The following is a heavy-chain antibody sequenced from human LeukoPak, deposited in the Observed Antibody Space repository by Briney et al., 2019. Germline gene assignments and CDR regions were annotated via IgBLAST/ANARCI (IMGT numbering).Heavy chain of an antibody. V-gene: IGHV4-39*07. D-gene: IGHD3-3*01. Sequence: PSETLSLTCTVSGGSISSSSYYWGWIRQPPGKGLEWIGSIYYSGSTYYNPSLKSRVTISVDTSKNQFSLRLTSVTPADTAVYYCARGGGGITIFGVLSFEYWGQGTLVTVSS. CDR2: IYYSGST. CDR1: GGSISSSSYY. J-gene: IGHJ4*02. CDR3: ARGGGGITIFGVLSFEY.